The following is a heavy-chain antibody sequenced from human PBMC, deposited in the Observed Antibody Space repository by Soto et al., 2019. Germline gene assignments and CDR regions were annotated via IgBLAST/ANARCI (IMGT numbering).Heavy chain of an antibody. J-gene: IGHJ4*02. D-gene: IGHD3-22*01. CDR2: IIPIFGTA. Sequence: QVQLVQSGAEVKKPGSSVKVSCKASGGTFSSYAISWVRQAPGQGLEWMGGIIPIFGTANYAQKFQGRVTITADESTSTAYMELSSLRSEDTAVYYCAQRPYYYDSSGYSPLRYWGQGTLVPVSS. V-gene: IGHV1-69*01. CDR1: GGTFSSYA. CDR3: AQRPYYYDSSGYSPLRY.